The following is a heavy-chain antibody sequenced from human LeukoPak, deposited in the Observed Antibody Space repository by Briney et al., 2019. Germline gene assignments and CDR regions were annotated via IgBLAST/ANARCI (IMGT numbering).Heavy chain of an antibody. CDR1: GGSINSYY. D-gene: IGHD1-1*01. J-gene: IGHJ4*02. CDR2: IYYSGST. CDR3: ASQYKYYFDY. V-gene: IGHV4-59*08. Sequence: SETLSLTCTVSGGSINSYYWSWIRQPPGKGLEWIAYIYYSGSTNYNPSLKSRVTISVDTSKNQFSLKLSSVTAADTAVYYCASQYKYYFDYWGQGTLVTVSS.